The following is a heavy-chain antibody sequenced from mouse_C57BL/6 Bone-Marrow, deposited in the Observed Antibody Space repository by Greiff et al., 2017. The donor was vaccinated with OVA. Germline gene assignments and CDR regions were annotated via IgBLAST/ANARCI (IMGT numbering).Heavy chain of an antibody. Sequence: VQLQQSGPELVKPGASVKISCKASGYSFTGYYMNWVKQSPEKSLEWIGEINPSTGGTTYNQKFKAKATLTVDKSSSTAYMKLKSLTSEDSAVYYCARVMDYWGQGTSVTVSS. CDR3: ARVMDY. CDR2: INPSTGGT. J-gene: IGHJ4*01. CDR1: GYSFTGYY. V-gene: IGHV1-42*01.